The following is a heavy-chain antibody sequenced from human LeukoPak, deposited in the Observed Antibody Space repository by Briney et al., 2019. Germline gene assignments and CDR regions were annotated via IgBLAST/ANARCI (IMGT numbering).Heavy chain of an antibody. CDR2: IYYSGST. CDR1: GGSISRNY. CDR3: ARGLVGATREVYFDY. D-gene: IGHD1-26*01. V-gene: IGHV4-59*01. J-gene: IGHJ4*02. Sequence: SETLSLTCTVSGGSISRNYWNWIRQPPGKGLEWIGYIYYSGSTNYNASLKSRVTMSVDTSKNQFFLKLSSVTAADTAVYYCARGLVGATREVYFDYWGQGALVTVSS.